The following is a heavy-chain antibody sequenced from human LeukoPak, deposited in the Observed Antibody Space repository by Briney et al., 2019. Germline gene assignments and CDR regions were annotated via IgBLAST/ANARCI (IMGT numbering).Heavy chain of an antibody. J-gene: IGHJ4*02. V-gene: IGHV3-48*02. Sequence: PGGSLRISCAASGFTFSSYSMNWVRQAPGKGLEWVSYISSSSSTIYYADSVKGRFTISRDNAQNSLYLQMNSLRDDDTAVYYCATSGSYRFDYWGQGTLVTVSS. CDR2: ISSSSSTI. CDR3: ATSGSYRFDY. D-gene: IGHD1-26*01. CDR1: GFTFSSYS.